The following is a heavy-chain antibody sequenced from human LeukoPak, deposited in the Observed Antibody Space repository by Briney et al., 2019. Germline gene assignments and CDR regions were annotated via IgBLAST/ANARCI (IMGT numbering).Heavy chain of an antibody. CDR1: GYTFTGYY. CDR3: ARDVGDGRYCSSTSCFDFDY. V-gene: IGHV1-2*02. D-gene: IGHD2-2*01. Sequence: ASVKVSCKASGYTFTGYYMHWVRLAPGQGLEWMGWINPNSGGTNYAQKFQGRVTMTRDTSISTAYMELSRLRSDDTAVYYCARDVGDGRYCSSTSCFDFDYWGQGTLVTVSS. J-gene: IGHJ4*02. CDR2: INPNSGGT.